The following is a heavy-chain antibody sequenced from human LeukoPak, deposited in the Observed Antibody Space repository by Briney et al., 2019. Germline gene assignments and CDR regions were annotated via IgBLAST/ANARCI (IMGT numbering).Heavy chain of an antibody. CDR2: MNPNIGNT. CDR1: GYTFTSYD. D-gene: IGHD2-15*01. Sequence: ASVKVSCKASGYTFTSYDINWVRQATGQGREWMGWMNPNIGNTGYAQKFQGRVTMTRNTSISKAYMELSSLRSEDTAVYYCARAFCSGGSCYFLFPSGFDYWGQGTLVTVSS. V-gene: IGHV1-8*01. J-gene: IGHJ4*02. CDR3: ARAFCSGGSCYFLFPSGFDY.